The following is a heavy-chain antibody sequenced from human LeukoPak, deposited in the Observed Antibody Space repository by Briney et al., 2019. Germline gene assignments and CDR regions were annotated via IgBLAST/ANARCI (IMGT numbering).Heavy chain of an antibody. Sequence: PSETLWLTCTVSGGSISTYFWSWIRQPPGKGLEWIGYIYYSGNTNYNPSLKSRVTISVDPSKNQFSLKLSSVTAADTAVYYCARRYSGSYSGHFDYWGQGTLVTVSS. CDR2: IYYSGNT. V-gene: IGHV4-59*08. J-gene: IGHJ4*02. CDR1: GGSISTYF. CDR3: ARRYSGSYSGHFDY. D-gene: IGHD1-26*01.